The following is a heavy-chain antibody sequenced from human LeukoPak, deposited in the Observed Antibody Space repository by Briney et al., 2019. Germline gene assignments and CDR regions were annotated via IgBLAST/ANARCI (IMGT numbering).Heavy chain of an antibody. CDR3: AKVPYSGSYYGGFDY. J-gene: IGHJ4*02. V-gene: IGHV3-30*02. CDR2: IRYDGSNK. CDR1: GFTFSSYG. Sequence: GGSLRLSCAASGFTFSSYGMHWVRQAPGKGLEWVAFIRYDGSNKYYADSVKGRFTISRDNSKNTLYLQMNSLRAEDTAVYYCAKVPYSGSYYGGFDYWGQGTLVTVSS. D-gene: IGHD1-26*01.